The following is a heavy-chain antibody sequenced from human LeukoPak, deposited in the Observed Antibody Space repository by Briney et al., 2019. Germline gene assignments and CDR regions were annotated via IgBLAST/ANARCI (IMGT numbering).Heavy chain of an antibody. V-gene: IGHV1-69*06. CDR2: IIPIFGTA. D-gene: IGHD2-15*01. J-gene: IGHJ6*04. CDR1: GGTFSSYA. Sequence: SVKVSCKASGGTFSSYAISWVRQAPGQGLEWMGGIIPIFGTANYAQKSQGRVTITADKSTSTAYMELSSLRSEDTAVYYCASATLRCSGGSCYEMDVWGKGTTVTVSS. CDR3: ASATLRCSGGSCYEMDV.